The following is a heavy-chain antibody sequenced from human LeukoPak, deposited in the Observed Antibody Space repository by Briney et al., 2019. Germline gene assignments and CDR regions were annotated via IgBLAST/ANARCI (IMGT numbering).Heavy chain of an antibody. V-gene: IGHV3-7*01. J-gene: IGHJ4*02. Sequence: GGSLRLSCAASGFTVSSNYMSWVRQAPGKGLEGVASIRQDGSEKYYVDSVKGRFTVSRDNTKNSLYLQMNSLRAEDTAVYYCARDQLRIAAAAASDYWGQGTLVTVSS. D-gene: IGHD6-13*01. CDR3: ARDQLRIAAAAASDY. CDR2: IRQDGSEK. CDR1: GFTVSSNY.